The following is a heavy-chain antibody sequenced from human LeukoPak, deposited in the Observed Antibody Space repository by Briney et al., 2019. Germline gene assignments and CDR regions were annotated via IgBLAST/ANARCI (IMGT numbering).Heavy chain of an antibody. CDR2: FDVIDAKT. Sequence: ASVKVSCTVSGSSLTGLSLYWVRQAPGKGLEWMGGFDVIDAKTFYAQKFQGRVTMTEDSSTDTAYMELSSLRSDDTAFYYCAAGRPYSLLDYWGQGTLLTVSS. D-gene: IGHD5-18*01. V-gene: IGHV1-24*01. J-gene: IGHJ4*02. CDR1: GSSLTGLS. CDR3: AAGRPYSLLDY.